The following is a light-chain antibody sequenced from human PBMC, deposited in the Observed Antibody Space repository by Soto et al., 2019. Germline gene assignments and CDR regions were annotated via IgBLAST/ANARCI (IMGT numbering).Light chain of an antibody. CDR3: QQRSDWPSIS. CDR2: DAS. V-gene: IGKV3-11*01. Sequence: EIVLTQSPATLSLSPGERATLSCRASQSVSNYLAWYQHKPGQAPRLLIYDASTRATGIPARFSGSGSGTDFTLTISSLESEDSAVYYCQQRSDWPSISFGQGTRLESK. J-gene: IGKJ5*01. CDR1: QSVSNY.